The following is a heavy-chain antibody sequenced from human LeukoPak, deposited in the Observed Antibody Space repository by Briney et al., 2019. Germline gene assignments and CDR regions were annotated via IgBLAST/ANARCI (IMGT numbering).Heavy chain of an antibody. CDR3: ARGVEMAWYYYYYYMDV. CDR2: INPNSGDT. J-gene: IGHJ6*03. V-gene: IGHV1-2*02. Sequence: ASVTVSCKASGYTFTDYYMHWVRQAPGQGLEWMGWINPNSGDTHYAQKFQGRVTMTSDTSISTAYMELSRLRSDDTAVYYCARGVEMAWYYYYYYMDVWGKGTTVTVSS. D-gene: IGHD5-24*01. CDR1: GYTFTDYY.